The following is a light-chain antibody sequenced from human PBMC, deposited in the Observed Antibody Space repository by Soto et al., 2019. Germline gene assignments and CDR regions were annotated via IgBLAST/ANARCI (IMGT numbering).Light chain of an antibody. V-gene: IGKV3-20*01. Sequence: IVLTQSPGTLSSSPGERATLSCRASQSVSGSHLAWYQQKPGQAPRLLLYGASTRATGIPDRFSGSWSGTDFTLTISRVEPEDFAVFYCQHYGSSPLTFGGGTKVEIK. CDR1: QSVSGSH. CDR3: QHYGSSPLT. CDR2: GAS. J-gene: IGKJ4*01.